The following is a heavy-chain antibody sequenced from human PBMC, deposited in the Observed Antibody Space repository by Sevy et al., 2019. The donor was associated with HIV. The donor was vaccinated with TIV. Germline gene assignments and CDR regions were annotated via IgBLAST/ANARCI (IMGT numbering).Heavy chain of an antibody. CDR2: ISYDGNNK. CDR3: VRDGGYSMNCDLGGY. V-gene: IGHV3-30-3*01. CDR1: GFTFNTYA. J-gene: IGHJ4*02. D-gene: IGHD6-13*01. Sequence: GGSLRLSCAASGFTFNTYAMHWSRQAPGKGLEWVALISYDGNNKYHADSVKVRFTLSRDNSKNTLYLQMNSLRVNDTAVDYGVRDGGYSMNCDLGGYWGQGTLVTVSS.